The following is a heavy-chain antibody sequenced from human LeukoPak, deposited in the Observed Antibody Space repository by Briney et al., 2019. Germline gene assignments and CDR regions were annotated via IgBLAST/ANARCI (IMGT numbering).Heavy chain of an antibody. J-gene: IGHJ1*01. CDR1: GYTLTRYF. Sequence: ASVNVSCKASGYTLTRYFIHWVRQAPGQGLEWMGIINPNGGSTSYPQKFQGRVTITADKSTSTAYMELSSLRSEDTAVYYCARHPAADFYDSSGYYDPGYFQHWGQGTLVTVSS. D-gene: IGHD3-22*01. CDR3: ARHPAADFYDSSGYYDPGYFQH. CDR2: INPNGGST. V-gene: IGHV1-46*01.